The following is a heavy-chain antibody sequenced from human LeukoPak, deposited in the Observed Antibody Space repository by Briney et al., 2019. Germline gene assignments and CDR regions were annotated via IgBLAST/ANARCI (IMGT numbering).Heavy chain of an antibody. CDR2: IYYSGST. V-gene: IGHV4-59*01. CDR1: GGSISSYY. J-gene: IGHJ5*02. D-gene: IGHD5-24*01. CDR3: ARVRGYKIKGSWFDP. Sequence: SETLSLTCTVSGGSISSYYWSWIRQPPGKGLEWIGYIYYSGSTNYNPSLKSRVTISVDTSKNQFSLKLSSVTAADTAVYYCARVRGYKIKGSWFDPWGQGTLVTVSS.